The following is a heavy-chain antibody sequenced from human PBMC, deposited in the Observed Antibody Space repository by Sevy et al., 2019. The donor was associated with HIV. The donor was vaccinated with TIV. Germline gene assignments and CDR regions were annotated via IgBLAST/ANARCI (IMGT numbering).Heavy chain of an antibody. CDR2: INHSGST. J-gene: IGHJ6*02. Sequence: SETLSLTCAVYGGSFSGYYWSWIRQPPGKGLEWIGEINHSGSTNYNPSLKSRVTISVDTSKNQFSLKLSSVTAADTAVYYCARGPAGYGSGSYYRVGYYYYGMDVWCQGTTVTVSS. CDR3: ARGPAGYGSGSYYRVGYYYYGMDV. CDR1: GGSFSGYY. D-gene: IGHD3-10*01. V-gene: IGHV4-34*01.